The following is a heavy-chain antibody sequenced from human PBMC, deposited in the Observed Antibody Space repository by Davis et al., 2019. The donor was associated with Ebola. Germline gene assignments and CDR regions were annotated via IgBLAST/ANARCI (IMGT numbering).Heavy chain of an antibody. CDR3: AKHGRDYDY. CDR1: GFTFSRYW. V-gene: IGHV3-74*01. D-gene: IGHD1-26*01. Sequence: GESLKISCATSGFTFSRYWMHWVRQAPGKGLVWVSRIDTDGSLTDYADSVKGRFTLSRDNAKSSLYLQMNSLRTEDTAIYFCAKHGRDYDYWGQGALVTVSS. J-gene: IGHJ4*02. CDR2: IDTDGSLT.